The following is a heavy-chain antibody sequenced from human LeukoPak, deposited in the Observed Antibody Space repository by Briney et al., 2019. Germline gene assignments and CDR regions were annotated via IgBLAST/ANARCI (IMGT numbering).Heavy chain of an antibody. D-gene: IGHD1-26*01. V-gene: IGHV5-51*01. J-gene: IGHJ6*02. CDR1: GYIFTSYW. CDR2: IYPGDSDT. Sequence: GESLKISCKGSGYIFTSYWIGWVRQMPGKGLEWMGIIYPGDSDTRYSPSFQGQVTISADKSISTAYLQWSSLKASDTAMYYCARSPKGVGATTPYYYYGMDVWGQGTTVTVSS. CDR3: ARSPKGVGATTPYYYYGMDV.